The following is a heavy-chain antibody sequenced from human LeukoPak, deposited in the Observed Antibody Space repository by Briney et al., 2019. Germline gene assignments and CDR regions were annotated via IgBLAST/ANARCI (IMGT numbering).Heavy chain of an antibody. CDR3: AKDSSTYCSSTSCPYNWFDP. Sequence: SGGSLRLSCAASGFTFNIYGIHWVRQAPGKGLEWVALIRYDGSDEYYADSVKGRFTISRDNSKNTLYLQMNSLRTEDTAVYYCAKDSSTYCSSTSCPYNWFDPWGQGTLVTASS. J-gene: IGHJ5*02. D-gene: IGHD2-2*01. V-gene: IGHV3-30*02. CDR1: GFTFNIYG. CDR2: IRYDGSDE.